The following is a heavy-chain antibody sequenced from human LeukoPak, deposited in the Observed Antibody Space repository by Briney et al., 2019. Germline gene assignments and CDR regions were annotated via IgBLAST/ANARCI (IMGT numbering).Heavy chain of an antibody. D-gene: IGHD3-3*01. CDR3: ASYDFWGGYYNPFDY. J-gene: IGHJ4*02. CDR1: GYSISSGYY. V-gene: IGHV4-38-2*02. Sequence: SETLSLTCTVSGYSISSGYYWGWIRQPPGKGLEWIGSIYHSGSTNYNPSLKSRVTISVDTSKNQFSLKLSSVTAADTAVYYCASYDFWGGYYNPFDYWGQGTLVTVSS. CDR2: IYHSGST.